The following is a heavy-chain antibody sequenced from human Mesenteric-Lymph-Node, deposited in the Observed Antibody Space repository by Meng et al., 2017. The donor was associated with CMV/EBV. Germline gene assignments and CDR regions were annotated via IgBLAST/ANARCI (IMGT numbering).Heavy chain of an antibody. Sequence: SETLSLTCSVSGGSISSATHYWGWIRQAPGKGLEWIESAYYSGSTYSNPSLKSRVTISIDTSKNQFSLNLGSVTAADTAVYYCARVPIYDTSGSPSWGQGTLVTVSS. D-gene: IGHD3-22*01. J-gene: IGHJ5*02. CDR2: AYYSGST. CDR1: GGSISSATHY. CDR3: ARVPIYDTSGSPS. V-gene: IGHV4-39*07.